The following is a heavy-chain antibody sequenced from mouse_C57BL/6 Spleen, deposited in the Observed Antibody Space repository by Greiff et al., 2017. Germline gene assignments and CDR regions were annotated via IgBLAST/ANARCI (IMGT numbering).Heavy chain of an antibody. Sequence: DVQLQESGPGLAKPSQTLSLTCSVTGYSITSDYWNWIRKFPGNKLEYMGYISYSGSTYYNPSLNSRISITRDTSKNQYYLQLNSVTTEDTATYYCARAVYYGSKTFYAMDYWGQGTSVTVSS. J-gene: IGHJ4*01. CDR2: ISYSGST. D-gene: IGHD1-1*01. CDR3: ARAVYYGSKTFYAMDY. V-gene: IGHV3-8*01. CDR1: GYSITSDY.